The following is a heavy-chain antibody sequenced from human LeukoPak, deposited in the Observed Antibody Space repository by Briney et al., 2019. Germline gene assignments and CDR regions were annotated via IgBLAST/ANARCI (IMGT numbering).Heavy chain of an antibody. CDR3: APHIHYSYEY. V-gene: IGHV3-66*01. CDR1: GFTVSSNY. D-gene: IGHD2-21*01. CDR2: IHSGGST. J-gene: IGHJ4*02. Sequence: PGGSLRLSCAASGFTVSSNYMSWVRQAPGKGLEWVSVIHSGGSTYYADSVKGRFTISRDNSKNTLSLQMSSLRAEDTAVYYCAPHIHYSYEYWGRGTLVTVS.